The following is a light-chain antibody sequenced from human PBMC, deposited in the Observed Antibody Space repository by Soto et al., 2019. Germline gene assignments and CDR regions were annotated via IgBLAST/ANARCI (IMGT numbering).Light chain of an antibody. CDR2: DAS. J-gene: IGKJ5*01. CDR3: QQRSNWPPIT. Sequence: EIVMTQSPATLSASPGERVTLCCRASQSIRSNLAWYQQRPGQAPRLLIYDASNRATGIPARFSGSGSGTDFTLTISSLEPEDFAVYYCQQRSNWPPITFGQGTRLEI. V-gene: IGKV3-11*01. CDR1: QSIRSN.